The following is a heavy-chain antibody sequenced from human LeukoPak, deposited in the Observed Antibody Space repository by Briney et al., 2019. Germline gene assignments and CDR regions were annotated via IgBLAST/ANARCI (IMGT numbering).Heavy chain of an antibody. D-gene: IGHD3-10*01. CDR3: ARHSLLCDAFDI. Sequence: PGGSLRLSCAASGFTFSNYGMHWVRQAPGKGLEWVAFISSDGSTKYYADSVKGRFTISRDNAKNSLYLQMNSLRAEDTAVYYCARHSLLCDAFDIWGQGTMVTVSS. CDR2: ISSDGSTK. V-gene: IGHV3-30*12. J-gene: IGHJ3*02. CDR1: GFTFSNYG.